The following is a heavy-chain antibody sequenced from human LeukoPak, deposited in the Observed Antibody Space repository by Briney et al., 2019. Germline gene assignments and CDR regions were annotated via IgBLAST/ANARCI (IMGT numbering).Heavy chain of an antibody. D-gene: IGHD3-9*01. V-gene: IGHV3-30*02. CDR1: GFTFSSYG. J-gene: IGHJ4*02. CDR2: IRYDGSNK. Sequence: PGGSLRLSCAASGFTFSSYGIHWVRQAPGKGLEWVAFIRYDGSNKYYADSVKGRFTISRDNSKNTLYLQMNSLRAEDTAVYYCAKDSVDWLLRYYFDYWGQGTLVTVSS. CDR3: AKDSVDWLLRYYFDY.